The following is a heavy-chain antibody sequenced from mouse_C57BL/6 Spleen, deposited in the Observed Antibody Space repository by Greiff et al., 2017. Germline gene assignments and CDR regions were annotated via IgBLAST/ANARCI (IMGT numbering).Heavy chain of an antibody. CDR3: ARSSYDLKAMDY. D-gene: IGHD2-12*01. CDR1: GYTFTDYY. CDR2: IYPGSGNP. V-gene: IGHV1-76*01. Sequence: QVQLKESGAELVRPGASVKLSCKASGYTFTDYYINWVKQRPGQGLEWIARIYPGSGNPYYNEKFKGKATLTAEKSSSTAYMQLSSLTSEDSAVYFCARSSYDLKAMDYWGQGASVTVSS. J-gene: IGHJ4*01.